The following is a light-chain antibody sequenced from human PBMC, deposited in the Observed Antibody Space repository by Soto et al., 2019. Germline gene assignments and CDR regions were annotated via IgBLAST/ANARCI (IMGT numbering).Light chain of an antibody. CDR3: QQYNNYHPWT. CDR2: GAS. Sequence: EIVMTQSPATLSVSPGERATLSCRASQSVSSNLAWYQQKPGQAPRLLIYGASIRATGIPARFSGSGSGTGFTLTISSLQSEAFAVYYCQQYNNYHPWTFGQGTKVEIK. CDR1: QSVSSN. J-gene: IGKJ1*01. V-gene: IGKV3-15*01.